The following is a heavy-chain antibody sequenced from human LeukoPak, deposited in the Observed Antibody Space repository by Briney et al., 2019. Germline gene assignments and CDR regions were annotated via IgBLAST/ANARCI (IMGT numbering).Heavy chain of an antibody. CDR2: ISYDGSNK. CDR1: GFTFTTYG. V-gene: IGHV3-30*18. D-gene: IGHD2-2*01. J-gene: IGHJ4*02. CDR3: AKVRRTNSHALDS. Sequence: GRSLRLSCAASGFTFTTYGMHWVRQAPGKGLEWVAVISYDGSNKYYADSVKGRFTISRDNSKSTLYLQMSSLRAEDTAVYYCAKVRRTNSHALDSWGQGTLVTVSS.